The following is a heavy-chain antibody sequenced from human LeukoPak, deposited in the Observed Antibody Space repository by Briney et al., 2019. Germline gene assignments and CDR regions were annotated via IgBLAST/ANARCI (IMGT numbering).Heavy chain of an antibody. CDR3: ARYCSGVSCYSGYDY. J-gene: IGHJ4*02. CDR1: GFTFSTYA. V-gene: IGHV3-64*01. D-gene: IGHD2-15*01. CDR2: ISTNGGGT. Sequence: PGGSLRLSCAASGFTFSTYAMHWVGQTPGKGLEYVSAISTNGGGTYYANSVKGRFTISRDNSKNTLYLQMGSLRAEDMAVYYCARYCSGVSCYSGYDYWGPGNLGSVSS.